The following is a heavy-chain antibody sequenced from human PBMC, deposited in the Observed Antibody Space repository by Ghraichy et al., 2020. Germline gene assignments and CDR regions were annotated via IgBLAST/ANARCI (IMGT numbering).Heavy chain of an antibody. J-gene: IGHJ4*02. D-gene: IGHD4-11*01. CDR1: GGSVSGGSYY. Sequence: SETLSLTCTVSGGSVSGGSYYWIWFRQPPGKGLEWIGYIYSSGSTNYNPSLKSRVTISVDTSKNQFSLQLTSVTAADTAVYYCASRTTTTTDFDYWGQGTLVTVSS. V-gene: IGHV4-61*01. CDR2: IYSSGST. CDR3: ASRTTTTTDFDY.